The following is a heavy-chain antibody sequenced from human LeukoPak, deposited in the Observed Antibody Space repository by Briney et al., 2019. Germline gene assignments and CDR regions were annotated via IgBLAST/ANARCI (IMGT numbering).Heavy chain of an antibody. V-gene: IGHV3-23*01. J-gene: IGHJ5*02. CDR1: GFTFNTYA. CDR3: AKTPSLWWFDP. D-gene: IGHD3-16*02. Sequence: GGSLRLSCAASGFTFNTYAMSWVRQAPGTGLEWVSSTSGSGGSTYYADSVKGRFTISRDNSNNTLYLQINSLRADDTAVYYCAKTPSLWWFDPWGQGTLVTVSS. CDR2: TSGSGGST.